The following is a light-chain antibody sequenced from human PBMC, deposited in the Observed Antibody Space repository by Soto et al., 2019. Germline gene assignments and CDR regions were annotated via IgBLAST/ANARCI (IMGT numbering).Light chain of an antibody. Sequence: QSALTQPRSVSGSPGQSVTISCTETSSDVGGYNYVSWYQHHPGKAPKLMIYDVTKRPSGVRDRFSASKSGNTASLTISGLQAEDEADYYCCSYAGSYTYVFGTGTKV. J-gene: IGLJ1*01. V-gene: IGLV2-11*01. CDR1: SSDVGGYNY. CDR2: DVT. CDR3: CSYAGSYTYV.